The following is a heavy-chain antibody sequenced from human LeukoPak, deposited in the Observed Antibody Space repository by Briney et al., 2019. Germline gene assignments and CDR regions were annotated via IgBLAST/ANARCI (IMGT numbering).Heavy chain of an antibody. D-gene: IGHD2-2*01. J-gene: IGHJ4*02. CDR2: ISYDGSNK. V-gene: IGHV3-30*04. CDR3: ARDSARYCSSTSCHQFDY. CDR1: GFTFSSYA. Sequence: PGGSLRLSCAASGFTFSSYAMHWVRQAPGKGLEWVAVISYDGSNKYYADSVKGRFTISRDNSKNTLYLQMNSLRAEDTAVYYCARDSARYCSSTSCHQFDYWGQGTLVTVSS.